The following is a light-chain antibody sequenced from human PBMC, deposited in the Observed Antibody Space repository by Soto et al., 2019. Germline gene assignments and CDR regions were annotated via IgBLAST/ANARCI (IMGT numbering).Light chain of an antibody. J-gene: IGKJ2*01. CDR3: QQYDNWPYT. CDR2: VAS. V-gene: IGKV3-15*01. CDR1: QTIRNN. Sequence: EIVMTQSPATLSVSPGERATLSCRSSQTIRNNLAWYQQKPGQAPRLLIYVASTRATDIPARFSGSGSGTDFTLTISSLQSEDFAVYFCQQYDNWPYTFGQGTKLEIK.